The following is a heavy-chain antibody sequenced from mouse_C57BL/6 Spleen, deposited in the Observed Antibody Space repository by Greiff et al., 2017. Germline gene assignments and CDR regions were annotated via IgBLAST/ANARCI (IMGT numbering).Heavy chain of an antibody. CDR3: TLYYSNYQGYFDV. CDR2: IDPENGDT. J-gene: IGHJ1*03. Sequence: VQLQQPGAELVRPGASVKLSCTASGFNIKDDYMHWVKQRPEQGLEWIGWIDPENGDTAYASKFQGKATITADTSSNTAYLQLTSLTSEDTAVYYCTLYYSNYQGYFDVWGTGTTVTVSS. CDR1: GFNIKDDY. V-gene: IGHV14-4*01. D-gene: IGHD2-5*01.